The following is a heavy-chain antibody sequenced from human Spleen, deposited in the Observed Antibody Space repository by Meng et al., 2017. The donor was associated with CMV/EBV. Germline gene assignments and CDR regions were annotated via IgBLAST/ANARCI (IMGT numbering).Heavy chain of an antibody. CDR1: GLTFSNYW. CDR3: ARRKETYSDFWSGSHYFDY. V-gene: IGHV3-7*01. J-gene: IGHJ4*02. Sequence: GESLKISCEASGLTFSNYWMTWVRQAPGKGLEWVASIKEDGSEKHYVDSLKGRFTISRDNAKNSLYLQMSSLRVEDTAVYYCARRKETYSDFWSGSHYFDYWGQGTLVTVSS. D-gene: IGHD3-3*01. CDR2: IKEDGSEK.